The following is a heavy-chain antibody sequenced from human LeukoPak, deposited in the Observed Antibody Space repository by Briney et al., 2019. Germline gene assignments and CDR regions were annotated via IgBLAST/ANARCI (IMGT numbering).Heavy chain of an antibody. CDR1: GFTFSDYY. D-gene: IGHD5-18*01. Sequence: GRSLRLSCAASGFTFSDYYMSWIRQAPGKGLEWVSYISSSSSYTNYADSVKGRFTISRDNAKNSLYLQMNSLRAEDTAVYYCARDGHSYGYDLDYWGQGTLVTVSS. CDR2: ISSSSSYT. CDR3: ARDGHSYGYDLDY. J-gene: IGHJ4*02. V-gene: IGHV3-11*06.